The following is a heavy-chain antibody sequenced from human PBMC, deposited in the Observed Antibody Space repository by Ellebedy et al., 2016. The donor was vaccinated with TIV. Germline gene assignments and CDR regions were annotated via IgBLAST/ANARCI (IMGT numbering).Heavy chain of an antibody. CDR1: GFSFRSYW. V-gene: IGHV3-7*01. CDR3: ARRGSYGDYSVQVNSWFDL. J-gene: IGHJ5*02. D-gene: IGHD4-17*01. CDR2: IYQDGSNQ. Sequence: PGGSLSLSCVASGFSFRSYWMSWVRQAPGKGLEWVANIYQDGSNQYYVDSVKGRFTISRDNAKNSMFLLMNSLSAEDTEMYYCARRGSYGDYSVQVNSWFDLWGQGTLVTVS.